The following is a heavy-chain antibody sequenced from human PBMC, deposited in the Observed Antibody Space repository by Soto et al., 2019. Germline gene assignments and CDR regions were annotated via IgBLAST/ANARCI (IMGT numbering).Heavy chain of an antibody. CDR3: ARPDYGSGSYPDY. CDR1: GFTFSSYA. J-gene: IGHJ4*02. Sequence: QVQLVESGGGVVQPGRSLRLSCAASGFTFSSYAMQWVRQAPGKGLEWVAVISDDGSNKYYADSVKGRFTISRDNSKNTLYLQMNSLRAEDTAVYYCARPDYGSGSYPDYWGQGTLVTVSS. CDR2: ISDDGSNK. V-gene: IGHV3-30-3*01. D-gene: IGHD3-10*01.